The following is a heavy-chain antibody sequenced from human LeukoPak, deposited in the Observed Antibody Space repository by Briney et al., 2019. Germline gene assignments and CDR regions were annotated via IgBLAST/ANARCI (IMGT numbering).Heavy chain of an antibody. CDR1: AVSICSYF. V-gene: IGHV4-59*01. D-gene: IGHD3-3*01. CDR2: IHYSGRT. Sequence: SETLSLTCTVSAVSICSYFWSWLRQPPGKRLEWIGYIHYSGRTNYNPSLKSRVTISVDTSKHQCSLKLSSVTAADTAVYYRARSYDFWSGYQSYYYCYYMDVWGKGTTVSVSS. J-gene: IGHJ6*03. CDR3: ARSYDFWSGYQSYYYCYYMDV.